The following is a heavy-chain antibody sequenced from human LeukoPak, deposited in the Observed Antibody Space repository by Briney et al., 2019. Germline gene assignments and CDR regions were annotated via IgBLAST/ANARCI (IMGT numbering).Heavy chain of an antibody. V-gene: IGHV4-30-4*01. J-gene: IGHJ5*02. CDR1: GGSISSGDYY. Sequence: SETLSLTCTVSGGSISSGDYYWSWIRQPPGKGLEWIGYTYYSGSTYYNPSLKSRVTISVDTSKNQFSLKLSSVTAADTAVYYCARGQNYGDYGFDPWGQGTLVTVSS. CDR2: TYYSGST. CDR3: ARGQNYGDYGFDP. D-gene: IGHD4-17*01.